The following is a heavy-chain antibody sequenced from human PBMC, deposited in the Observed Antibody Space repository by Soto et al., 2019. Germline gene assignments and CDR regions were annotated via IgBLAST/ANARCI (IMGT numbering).Heavy chain of an antibody. CDR1: GASVSTGAYY. J-gene: IGHJ5*02. D-gene: IGHD5-18*01. V-gene: IGHV4-31*03. Sequence: SETLSLTCTVSGASVSTGAYYWGWVRQRPGRGLEWIGYVYESGYTYYNMSLKSRLTISLDRSNNQFSLGLRSVTAADTAVYYCVRALRDTAMVYPWFDPWGQGTLVTSPQ. CDR2: VYESGYT. CDR3: VRALRDTAMVYPWFDP.